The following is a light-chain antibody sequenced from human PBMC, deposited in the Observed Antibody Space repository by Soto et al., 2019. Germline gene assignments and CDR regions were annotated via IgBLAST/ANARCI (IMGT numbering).Light chain of an antibody. V-gene: IGKV1-39*01. CDR3: QQANNFPFT. CDR1: QSISNH. J-gene: IGKJ3*01. Sequence: DIQMTQSPSSLSASVEDRVIITCRASQSISNHLNWYQQKPGKAPKLLIFAASSLQSGVPSRFSGSRSGPDFTLTISSLQPEDFATYYCQQANNFPFTFGPGTKVDIK. CDR2: AAS.